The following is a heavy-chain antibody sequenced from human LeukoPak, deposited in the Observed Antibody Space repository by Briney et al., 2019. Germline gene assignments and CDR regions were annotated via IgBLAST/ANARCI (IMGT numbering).Heavy chain of an antibody. V-gene: IGHV3-30-3*01. CDR3: ARGFRHYYYFDY. J-gene: IGHJ4*02. CDR2: ISYDGSNK. Sequence: GGSLRLSCAASGFTFSDYYMSWIRQAPGKGLEWVTLISYDGSNKYYADSVKGRFTISRDNSKNTLYLQMNSLRAEDTAVYYCARGFRHYYYFDYWGQGTLVTVSS. CDR1: GFTFSDYY. D-gene: IGHD2/OR15-2a*01.